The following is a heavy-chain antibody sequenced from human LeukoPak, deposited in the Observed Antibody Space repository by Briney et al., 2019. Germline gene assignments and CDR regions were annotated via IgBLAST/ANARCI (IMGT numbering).Heavy chain of an antibody. CDR1: GGSISSRSYY. CDR3: ARHMGLGYTYFYPYFDY. Sequence: SETLSLTCSVSGGSISSRSYYWSWIRQPPGKGLEWIGYIYYSGSTNYNPSLKSRVTISVDTSKNQFSLKLSSVTAADTAVYYCARHMGLGYTYFYPYFDYWGQGTLVTVSS. D-gene: IGHD1-1*01. V-gene: IGHV4-61*05. CDR2: IYYSGST. J-gene: IGHJ4*01.